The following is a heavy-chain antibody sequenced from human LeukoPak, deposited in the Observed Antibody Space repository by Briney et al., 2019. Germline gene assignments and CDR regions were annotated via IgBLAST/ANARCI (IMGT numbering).Heavy chain of an antibody. CDR3: AKRPSSSTSNSASAFDV. CDR1: GFTSSGHA. CDR2: ITTSSDT. V-gene: IGHV3-23*01. Sequence: PGGSLRLSCATSGFTSSGHAMAWVRQTPGKGLQWVSGITTSSDTYYADSVKGRFTVSRDNSKSTLYLEMNSLRDEDTAVYHCAKRPSSSTSNSASAFDVWGQGTMVTVSS. D-gene: IGHD2-2*01. J-gene: IGHJ3*01.